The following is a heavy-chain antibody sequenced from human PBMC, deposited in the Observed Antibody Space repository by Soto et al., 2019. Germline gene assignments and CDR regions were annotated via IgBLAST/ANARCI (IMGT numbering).Heavy chain of an antibody. Sequence: WTWIRQHPGKGLEWIGYNYYSGITYYNPSLKSRVTISLDTSKNQFSLKLSSVYYCARGSSIAGLYYGMDVWGQGTTVTVSS. D-gene: IGHD6-6*01. V-gene: IGHV4-31*02. CDR2: NYYSGIT. CDR3: AGLYYGMDV. J-gene: IGHJ6*02.